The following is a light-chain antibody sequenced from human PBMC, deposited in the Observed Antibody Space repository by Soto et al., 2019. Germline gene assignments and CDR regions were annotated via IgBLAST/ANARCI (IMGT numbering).Light chain of an antibody. CDR2: ENN. J-gene: IGLJ1*01. Sequence: SVLTQPPSVFAAPGQKVTISCSGNSSNFGNNYVSWYQQLPGTAPKLLIYENNKRPSGIPDRFSGSKSGTSATLGITGLQTGDEADYYCGTWDSSLSVFYVFGTGTKVTVL. CDR3: GTWDSSLSVFYV. CDR1: SSNFGNNY. V-gene: IGLV1-51*02.